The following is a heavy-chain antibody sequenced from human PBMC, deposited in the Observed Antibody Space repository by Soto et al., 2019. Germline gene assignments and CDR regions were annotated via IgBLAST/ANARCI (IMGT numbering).Heavy chain of an antibody. Sequence: QVQLVQSGAEVKKPGSSVKVSCKASGGTFSSYAISWVRQAPGQGLEWMGGIIPIFGTANYAQKFQGRVTITADESTSTAYMELSSLRYEDTAVYYCARDGAWDGYNPYYFDYWGQGTLVTVSS. CDR1: GGTFSSYA. CDR2: IIPIFGTA. J-gene: IGHJ4*02. V-gene: IGHV1-69*01. D-gene: IGHD5-12*01. CDR3: ARDGAWDGYNPYYFDY.